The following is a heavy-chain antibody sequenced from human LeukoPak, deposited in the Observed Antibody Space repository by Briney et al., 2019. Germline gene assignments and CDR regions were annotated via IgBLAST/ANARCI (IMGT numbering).Heavy chain of an antibody. CDR3: AKATGRSAIAAAGTIGYFDY. Sequence: GGSLRLSCAASGFTFSSYAMSWVRQAPGKGLEWVSAISGSGGSTYYADSVKGRFTISRDNSKNTLYLQMNSLRAEDTAVYYCAKATGRSAIAAAGTIGYFDYWGQGTLVTVSS. CDR1: GFTFSSYA. J-gene: IGHJ4*02. V-gene: IGHV3-23*01. CDR2: ISGSGGST. D-gene: IGHD6-13*01.